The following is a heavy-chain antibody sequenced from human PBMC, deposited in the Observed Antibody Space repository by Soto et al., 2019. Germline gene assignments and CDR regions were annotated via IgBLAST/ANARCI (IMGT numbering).Heavy chain of an antibody. V-gene: IGHV4-30-2*01. CDR2: VYHTGNA. CDR3: ASRPFYYYGLDV. J-gene: IGHJ6*02. CDR1: GGSITTAGYS. Sequence: SETLSLTCTVSGGSITTAGYSWSWIRQPPGKALEWIGYVYHTGNAYPKPSLKSRVTISPDRSKNQFSLKMTSVTAADTALYYCASRPFYYYGLDVWGQGTTVTVSS.